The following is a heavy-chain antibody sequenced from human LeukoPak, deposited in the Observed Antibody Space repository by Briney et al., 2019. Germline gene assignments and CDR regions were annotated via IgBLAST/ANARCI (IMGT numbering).Heavy chain of an antibody. CDR3: SRNHPYYGSGSYSPSHYYGMAV. CDR1: GYTFTSYG. Sequence: ASVKVSCKASGYTFTSYGISWVRQAPGQGLEWMGWISAYNGNRNYEQKPQGTVTMTTEKSKSTAYMKLKILRSDDPAVYHCSRNHPYYGSGSYSPSHYYGMAVWGQGTTVTVSS. V-gene: IGHV1-18*01. CDR2: ISAYNGNR. D-gene: IGHD3-10*01. J-gene: IGHJ6*02.